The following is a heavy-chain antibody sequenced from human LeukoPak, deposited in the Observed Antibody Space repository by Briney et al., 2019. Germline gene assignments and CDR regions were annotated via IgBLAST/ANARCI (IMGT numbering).Heavy chain of an antibody. CDR1: GYTFASYG. CDR2: ISVYSGNT. D-gene: IGHD4-11*01. J-gene: IGHJ6*02. V-gene: IGHV1-18*01. Sequence: ASVKVSCKASGYTFASYGVTWVRQAPGQGPGWMAWISVYSGNTEYEQKFQGRVTVTTDTSTSTAYMELRSLRSDDTAVYYCARDFAVTTQKYYYYYGMDVWGQGTTVTVSS. CDR3: ARDFAVTTQKYYYYYGMDV.